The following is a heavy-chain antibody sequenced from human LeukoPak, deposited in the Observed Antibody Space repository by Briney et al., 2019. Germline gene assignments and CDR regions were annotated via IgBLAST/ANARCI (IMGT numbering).Heavy chain of an antibody. D-gene: IGHD2-15*01. V-gene: IGHV3-9*01. CDR2: ISWNSGSI. CDR3: ARVTPVYCSGGSCYGKDFDY. Sequence: GRSLRLSCAASGFTFDDYAMHWVRQAPGKGLEWVSGISWNSGSIGYADSVKGRFTISRDNAKNSLYLQMNSLRAEDTAVYYCARVTPVYCSGGSCYGKDFDYWGQGTLVTVSS. CDR1: GFTFDDYA. J-gene: IGHJ4*02.